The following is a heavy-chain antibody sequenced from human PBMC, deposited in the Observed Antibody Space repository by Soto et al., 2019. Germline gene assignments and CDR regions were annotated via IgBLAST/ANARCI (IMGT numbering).Heavy chain of an antibody. CDR1: GGSISSYC. CDR2: IYYSGST. CDR3: ARVVGATSPWFDP. Sequence: ASETLSLTCTVSGGSISSYCWSWIRQPPGKGLEWIGYIYYSGSTNYNPSLKSRVTISVDTSKNQFSLKLSSVTAADTAVYYCARVVGATSPWFDPWGQGTLVTVSS. D-gene: IGHD1-26*01. V-gene: IGHV4-59*01. J-gene: IGHJ5*02.